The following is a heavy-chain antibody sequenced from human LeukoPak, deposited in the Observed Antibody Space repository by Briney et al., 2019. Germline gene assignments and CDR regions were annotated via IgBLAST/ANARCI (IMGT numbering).Heavy chain of an antibody. CDR2: ISGSGGST. CDR1: GFAFSSYA. D-gene: IGHD7-27*01. J-gene: IGHJ6*02. CDR3: AEDLAYWGSNYYYYGMDV. V-gene: IGHV3-23*01. Sequence: GGSLRLSCAASGFAFSSYAMSWVRQAPGKGLEWVSAISGSGGSTYYADSVKGRFTISRDNSKNTLYLQMNSLRAEDTAVYYCAEDLAYWGSNYYYYGMDVWGQGTTVTVSS.